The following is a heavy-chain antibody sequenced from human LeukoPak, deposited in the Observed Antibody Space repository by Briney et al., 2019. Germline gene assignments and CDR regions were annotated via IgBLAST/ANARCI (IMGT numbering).Heavy chain of an antibody. CDR1: GGSISSGDYY. CDR2: IYYSGST. CDR3: ARTLFYSSSWYREDAFDI. J-gene: IGHJ3*02. Sequence: SETLSLTCTVSGGSISSGDYYWSWLRQPPGKGLEWIGYIYYSGSTNYNPSLKSRVTISVDTSKNQFSLKLSSVTAADTAVYYCARTLFYSSSWYREDAFDIWGQGTMVTVSS. D-gene: IGHD6-13*01. V-gene: IGHV4-61*08.